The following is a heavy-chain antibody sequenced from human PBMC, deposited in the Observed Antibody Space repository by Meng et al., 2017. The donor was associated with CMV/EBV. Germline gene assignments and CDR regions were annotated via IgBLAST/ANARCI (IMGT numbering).Heavy chain of an antibody. V-gene: IGHV3-48*04. Sequence: GESLKISCAASGFTFSSYSMNWVRQAPGKGLEWVSYISSSSSTIYYADSVKGRFTISRDNAKNSLYLQMNSLRAEDTAVYYCAREAAAGAPDYWGQGTLVTVSS. J-gene: IGHJ4*02. CDR3: AREAAAGAPDY. CDR2: ISSSSSTI. D-gene: IGHD6-13*01. CDR1: GFTFSSYS.